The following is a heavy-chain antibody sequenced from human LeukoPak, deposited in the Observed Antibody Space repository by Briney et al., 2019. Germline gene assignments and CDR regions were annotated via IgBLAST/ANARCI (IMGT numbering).Heavy chain of an antibody. CDR2: IIPIFGTA. Sequence: SVKVSCKASGGTFSSYAISWVRQAPGQGLEWMGRIIPIFGTANYAQKFQGRVTITADKSTSTAYMELSSLRPEDTAVYYCASFPLQDYYDSSGPSWGQGTMVTVSS. CDR3: ASFPLQDYYDSSGPS. D-gene: IGHD3-22*01. V-gene: IGHV1-69*06. J-gene: IGHJ3*01. CDR1: GGTFSSYA.